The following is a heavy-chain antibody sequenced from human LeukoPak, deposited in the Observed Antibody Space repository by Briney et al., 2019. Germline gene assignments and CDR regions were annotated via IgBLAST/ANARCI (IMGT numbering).Heavy chain of an antibody. CDR1: GGSISSGDYY. J-gene: IGHJ4*02. CDR2: IYYSGST. D-gene: IGHD3-22*01. V-gene: IGHV4-30-4*01. Sequence: SETLSLTCTVSGGSISSGDYYWSWIRQPPGKGLEWIGYIYYSGSTYYNPSLKSRVTISVDTSKNQFFLKLSSVTAADTAVYYCARGGDYYDSSGYQPFDYWGQGTLVTVFS. CDR3: ARGGDYYDSSGYQPFDY.